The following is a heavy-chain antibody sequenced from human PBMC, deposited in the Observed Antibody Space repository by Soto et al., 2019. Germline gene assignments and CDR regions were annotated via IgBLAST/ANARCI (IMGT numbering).Heavy chain of an antibody. CDR2: IYYSAST. CDR1: GGSISSYY. D-gene: IGHD2-21*02. Sequence: SETLSLTCTVSGGSISSYYWSWIRQPPGKGLEWIGYIYYSASTNYSPSLKSRVTISVDTSKNQFSLNLSSVTAADTAVYYCARHLPYCGGDCYSLDYWGQGTLVT. CDR3: ARHLPYCGGDCYSLDY. V-gene: IGHV4-59*08. J-gene: IGHJ4*02.